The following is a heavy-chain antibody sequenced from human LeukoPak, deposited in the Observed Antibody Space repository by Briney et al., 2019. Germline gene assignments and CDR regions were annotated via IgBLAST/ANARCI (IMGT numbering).Heavy chain of an antibody. V-gene: IGHV3-48*02. CDR1: GFIFSKYS. CDR3: ARDGYCSSGSCYGSYDY. CDR2: ISSSSDTI. Sequence: PGGSLRLSCAASGFIFSKYSMHWVRQAPGKGLEWVSYISSSSDTIYYADSVKGRFTISRDNAKSSLYLQMNSLRDEDTAVYYCARDGYCSSGSCYGSYDYWGQGTLVAVSS. D-gene: IGHD2-15*01. J-gene: IGHJ4*02.